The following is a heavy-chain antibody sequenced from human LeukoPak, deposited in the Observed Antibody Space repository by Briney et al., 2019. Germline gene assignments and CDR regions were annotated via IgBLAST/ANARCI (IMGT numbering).Heavy chain of an antibody. CDR1: GLTFSSYS. CDR3: ASRIVGVPMYRIDY. CDR2: ISDSGSTI. V-gene: IGHV3-48*02. Sequence: PAWSPRLSCATSGLTFSSYSMSWLRQAKGRGLEWVSYISDSGSTIYYADSVKGRFTISRDNARNSVFLQMNNLRDEDTAVYYCASRIVGVPMYRIDYWGQGTLVTVSS. D-gene: IGHD3-10*01. J-gene: IGHJ4*02.